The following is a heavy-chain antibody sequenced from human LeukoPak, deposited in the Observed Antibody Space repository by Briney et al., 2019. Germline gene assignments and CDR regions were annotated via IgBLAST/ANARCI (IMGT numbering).Heavy chain of an antibody. V-gene: IGHV4-38-2*02. CDR2: IYHSGST. J-gene: IGHJ3*02. CDR3: ARDPGGIVATSDAFDI. CDR1: GYSISSGYY. Sequence: PSETLSLTCTVSGYSISSGYYWGWSRQPPGKGLEGIGSIYHSGSTYYNPSLKSRVTISVDTSKNQFSLKLSSVTAADTAVYYCARDPGGIVATSDAFDIWGQGTMVTVSS. D-gene: IGHD5-12*01.